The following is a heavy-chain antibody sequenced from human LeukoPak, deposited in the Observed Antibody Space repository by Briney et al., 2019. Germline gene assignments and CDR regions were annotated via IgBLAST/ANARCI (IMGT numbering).Heavy chain of an antibody. CDR3: ARSETDAFDI. Sequence: GGSLRLSCAASGFTFSSYAMNWVRQAPGKGLEWVSSISSSSSYIYYADSVKGRFTISRDNAKNSLYLQMNSLRAEDTAVYYCARSETDAFDIWGQGTMVTVSS. CDR2: ISSSSSYI. J-gene: IGHJ3*02. CDR1: GFTFSSYA. V-gene: IGHV3-21*01.